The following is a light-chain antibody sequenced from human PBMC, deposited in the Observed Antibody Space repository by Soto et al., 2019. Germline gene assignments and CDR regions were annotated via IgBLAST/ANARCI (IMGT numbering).Light chain of an antibody. CDR2: SAS. J-gene: IGKJ1*01. V-gene: IGKV1-39*01. Sequence: DIQMTQSPSFLSASAGDRVTIFCRASQSISNFLHWYQQKQGKAPQDLIYSASKLESGVPPRFGCSGSGTDFTLTISNLQHQDFATYYCQQSYTNPRTFGLGTRVEI. CDR1: QSISNF. CDR3: QQSYTNPRT.